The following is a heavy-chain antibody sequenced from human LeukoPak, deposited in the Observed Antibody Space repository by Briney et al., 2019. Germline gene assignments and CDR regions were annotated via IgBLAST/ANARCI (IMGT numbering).Heavy chain of an antibody. CDR2: IYHSGST. Sequence: SGTLSLTCAVSGGSISSSNWWGWVRQPPGKGLEWIGGIYHSGSTNYNPSLKSRVTISVDKSKNQFSLKLSSVTAADTAVYYCASRIAAAGILDPWGQGTLVTVSS. V-gene: IGHV4-4*02. J-gene: IGHJ5*02. CDR3: ASRIAAAGILDP. CDR1: GGSISSSNW. D-gene: IGHD6-13*01.